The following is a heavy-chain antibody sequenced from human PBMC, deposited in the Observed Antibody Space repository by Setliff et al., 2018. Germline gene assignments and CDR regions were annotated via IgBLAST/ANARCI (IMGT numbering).Heavy chain of an antibody. D-gene: IGHD4-17*01. J-gene: IGHJ4*01. Sequence: ASVKVSCKASGYIFTRYRITWVRQSPGQGLERMGWISTRNDDTGYAQKFKGRVTLTTDTSTNTAYMELRSLRSDDTAVYYCARRSGDRGMTTGWPDDFDYWGRGTLVTVSS. CDR3: ARRSGDRGMTTGWPDDFDY. CDR1: GYIFTRYR. CDR2: ISTRNDDT. V-gene: IGHV1-18*01.